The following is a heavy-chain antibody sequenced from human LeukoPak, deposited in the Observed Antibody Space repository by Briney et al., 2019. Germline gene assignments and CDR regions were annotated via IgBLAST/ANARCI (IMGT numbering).Heavy chain of an antibody. J-gene: IGHJ6*02. CDR1: RFSFSTYA. D-gene: IGHD1-26*01. V-gene: IGHV3-74*01. Sequence: GGSLRLSCAASRFSFSTYAMHWVRQAPGKGLVWVSRIDSDGSSTSYADSVKGRFTISRDNAKNTLYLQMNSLRAEDTAVYYCVSGGSYGYNYYYGMDVWGQGTTVTVSS. CDR2: IDSDGSST. CDR3: VSGGSYGYNYYYGMDV.